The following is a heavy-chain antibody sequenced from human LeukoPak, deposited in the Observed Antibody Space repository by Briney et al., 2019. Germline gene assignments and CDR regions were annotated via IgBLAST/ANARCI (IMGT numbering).Heavy chain of an antibody. CDR1: GFNFSSYA. Sequence: GGSLRLSCVASGFNFSSYAMNWVRQAPGKGLEWVSGISGSAGNTYYADSVKGRFTISRDNSKNTLYLQINSLTAADTAVYYCAKEGGITIGDYWGQGTLVIVSS. V-gene: IGHV3-23*01. CDR3: AKEGGITIGDY. D-gene: IGHD3-3*01. CDR2: ISGSAGNT. J-gene: IGHJ4*02.